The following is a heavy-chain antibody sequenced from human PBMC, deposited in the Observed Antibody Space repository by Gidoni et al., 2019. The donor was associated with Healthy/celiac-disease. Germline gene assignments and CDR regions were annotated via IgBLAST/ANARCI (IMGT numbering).Heavy chain of an antibody. D-gene: IGHD3-3*01. V-gene: IGHV1-69*01. CDR2: IIPIFGTA. CDR3: ARGTMVYDFWSGYLLDY. Sequence: QVQLVQSGAEVKKPGSSVKVSCKASGGTFSSYAISWVRQAPGQGLEWMGGIIPIFGTANYAQKFQGRVTITADESTSTAYMELSSLRSEDTAVYYCARGTMVYDFWSGYLLDYWGQGTLVTVSS. CDR1: GGTFSSYA. J-gene: IGHJ4*02.